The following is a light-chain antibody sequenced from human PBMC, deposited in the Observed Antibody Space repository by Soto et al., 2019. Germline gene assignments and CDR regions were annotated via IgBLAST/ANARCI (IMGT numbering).Light chain of an antibody. Sequence: DIVMTQSPLSLPVTPGEPASISCRSSQSLLHRNGYECLDWYLQRPGQSPQLLIYLGSNRASGVPDRFSGSGSGTDFTLKITRVEAEDMGVYFCMQALESPWTFGQGTRVEIK. CDR2: LGS. J-gene: IGKJ1*01. CDR1: QSLLHRNGYEC. V-gene: IGKV2-28*01. CDR3: MQALESPWT.